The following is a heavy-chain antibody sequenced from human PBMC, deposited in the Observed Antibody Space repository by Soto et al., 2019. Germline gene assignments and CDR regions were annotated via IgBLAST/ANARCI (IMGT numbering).Heavy chain of an antibody. V-gene: IGHV4-34*01. D-gene: IGHD1-1*01. J-gene: IGHJ4*02. Sequence: QVQLQQWGAGLVEPSETLSLSCAVYGQSFSGHSWAWIRQPPGKGLDWMGEINESGSTYYNPSLKSRVTNSTHRSKTQFSLKLTAVSAEDTAAYFCARGSGIVALPGELEDVKYDYWGQGTLVNVSS. CDR2: INESGST. CDR3: ARGSGIVALPGELEDVKYDY. CDR1: GQSFSGHS.